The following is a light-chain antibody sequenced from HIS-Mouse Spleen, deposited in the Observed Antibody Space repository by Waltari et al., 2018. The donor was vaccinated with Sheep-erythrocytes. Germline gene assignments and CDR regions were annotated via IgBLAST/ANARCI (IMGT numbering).Light chain of an antibody. CDR3: CSYAGSSTPWV. V-gene: IGLV2-23*01. J-gene: IGLJ3*02. Sequence: QSALTQPASVSGSPGQSITISCTGTSSDVGSYNFVFWYQQHPGKAPQLMIYEGSKRPSGVSNRFSGSKSGNTASLTISGLQAEDEADYYCCSYAGSSTPWVFGGGTKLTVL. CDR1: SSDVGSYNF. CDR2: EGS.